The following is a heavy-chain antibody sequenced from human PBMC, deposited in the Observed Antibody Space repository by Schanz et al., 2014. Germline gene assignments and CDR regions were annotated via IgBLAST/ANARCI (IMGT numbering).Heavy chain of an antibody. CDR2: ISGSGGST. CDR1: GFTLTSYA. V-gene: IGHV3-23*04. J-gene: IGHJ4*02. D-gene: IGHD2-2*01. Sequence: EVQVVESGGGLVQPGGSLRLSCEASGFTLTSYALTWVRQAPGKGLEWVAGISGSGGSTDYADSVKGRFIIPRDNSKNMVFLQMNSLRAEDTAVYYCAKSMYSTSWAFDLWGQGAQVTVSS. CDR3: AKSMYSTSWAFDL.